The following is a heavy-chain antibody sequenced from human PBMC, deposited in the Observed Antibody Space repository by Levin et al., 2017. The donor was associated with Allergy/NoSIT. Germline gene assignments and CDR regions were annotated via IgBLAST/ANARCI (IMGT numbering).Heavy chain of an antibody. J-gene: IGHJ4*02. CDR2: IYYSGST. CDR3: ARSRIAARRVFDY. Sequence: GSLRLSCTVSGGSISSYYWSWIRQPPGKGLEWIGYIYYSGSTNYNPSLKSRVTISVDTSKNQFSLKLSSVTAADTAVYYCARSRIAARRVFDYWGQGTLVTVSS. V-gene: IGHV4-59*01. D-gene: IGHD6-6*01. CDR1: GGSISSYY.